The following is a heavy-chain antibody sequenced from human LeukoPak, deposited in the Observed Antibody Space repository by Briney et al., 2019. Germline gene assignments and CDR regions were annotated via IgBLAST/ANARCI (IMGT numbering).Heavy chain of an antibody. V-gene: IGHV1-2*02. CDR1: GYTFTGYN. J-gene: IGHJ5*02. CDR3: AKGDANWFDP. CDR2: INPNSGGT. Sequence: ASVKVSCKASGYTFTGYNMHWVRQAPGQGLEWMGWINPNSGGTIYAQKFQGRVTMTRDTSISTAYMELSSLTSDDTAVYYCAKGDANWFDPWGQGTLVTVS.